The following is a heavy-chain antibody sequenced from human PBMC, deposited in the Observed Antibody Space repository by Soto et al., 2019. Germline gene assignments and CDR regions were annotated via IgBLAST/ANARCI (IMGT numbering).Heavy chain of an antibody. CDR2: IIPIFGTA. Sequence: GASVKVSCKASGGTFSSYAISWVRQAPGQGLEWMGGIIPIFGTANYAQKFQGRVTITADESTSTAYMELSSLRSEDTAVYYCARRGTQQLADFDYWGQGTLVTVSS. D-gene: IGHD6-13*01. V-gene: IGHV1-69*13. J-gene: IGHJ4*02. CDR3: ARRGTQQLADFDY. CDR1: GGTFSSYA.